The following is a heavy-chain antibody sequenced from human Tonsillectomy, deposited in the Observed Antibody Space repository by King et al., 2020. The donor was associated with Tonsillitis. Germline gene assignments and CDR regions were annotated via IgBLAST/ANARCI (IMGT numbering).Heavy chain of an antibody. CDR1: GYSFTSQW. V-gene: IGHV5-10-1*03. CDR3: ARLDHYYGSGSSPFGMDV. CDR2: IDPSDSYT. Sequence: QLVQSGAEVKKPGESLRISCKGSGYSFTSQWINWVRQRPGKGLEWMGRIDPSDSYTNYSLSFQGHVTFSADNSLSTAYLQWSSLKASDTAIYYCARLDHYYGSGSSPFGMDVWGQGTTVTVSS. D-gene: IGHD3-10*01. J-gene: IGHJ6*02.